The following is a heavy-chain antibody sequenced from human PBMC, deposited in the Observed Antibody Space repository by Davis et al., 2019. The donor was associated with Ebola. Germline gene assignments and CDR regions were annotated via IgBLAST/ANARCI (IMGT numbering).Heavy chain of an antibody. Sequence: ASVKVSCKASGYTFTGYYMHWVRQAPGQGLEWMGWINPNSGGTNYAQKFQGRVTMTRDTSISTAYMELSRLRSDDTAVYYCAREGGPVTTSRYWYFDLWGRGTLVTVSS. D-gene: IGHD4-17*01. J-gene: IGHJ2*01. V-gene: IGHV1-2*02. CDR2: INPNSGGT. CDR3: AREGGPVTTSRYWYFDL. CDR1: GYTFTGYY.